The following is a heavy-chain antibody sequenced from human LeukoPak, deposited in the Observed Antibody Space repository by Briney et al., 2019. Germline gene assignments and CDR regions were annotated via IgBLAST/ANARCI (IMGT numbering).Heavy chain of an antibody. D-gene: IGHD1-26*01. CDR2: INHSGST. CDR1: GGSFSGYY. CDR3: ARYRIGYYYYYGMDV. V-gene: IGHV4-34*01. J-gene: IGHJ6*02. Sequence: SETLSLTCAVYGGSFSGYYWSWIRQPPGKGLEWIGEINHSGSTNYNPSLKSRVTISVDTSKNQFSLKLSSVTAADTAVYHCARYRIGYYYYYGMDVWGQGTTVTVSS.